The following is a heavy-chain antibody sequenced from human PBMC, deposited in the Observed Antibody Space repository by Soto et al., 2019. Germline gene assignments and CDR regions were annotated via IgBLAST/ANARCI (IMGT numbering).Heavy chain of an antibody. D-gene: IGHD2-2*01. Sequence: QVQLVQSGAEVKKPGSSVKVSCTASGGTFSSYAISWVRQAPGQGLEWMGGIIPIFGTANYPQKFQGRVTITADESTSTAYMELSSLRSEDTAVYYCARDSISISCWYYYYGMDVWGRGTTVTVSS. J-gene: IGHJ6*02. CDR1: GGTFSSYA. V-gene: IGHV1-69*01. CDR2: IIPIFGTA. CDR3: ARDSISISCWYYYYGMDV.